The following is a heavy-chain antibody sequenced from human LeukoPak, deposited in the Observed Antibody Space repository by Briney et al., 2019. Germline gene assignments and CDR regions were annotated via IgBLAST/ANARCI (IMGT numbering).Heavy chain of an antibody. Sequence: PGGSLRLSCVASRLTFSHGMHWVRQAPGKGLEWVAVISYDGSNKYYVDSVKGRFTISRDNSKNTLYLQMNSLTTEDTAVYYCATGYNGYDYAFDMWGQGTMVTVSS. V-gene: IGHV3-30*03. J-gene: IGHJ3*02. CDR1: RLTFSHG. D-gene: IGHD5-12*01. CDR3: ATGYNGYDYAFDM. CDR2: ISYDGSNK.